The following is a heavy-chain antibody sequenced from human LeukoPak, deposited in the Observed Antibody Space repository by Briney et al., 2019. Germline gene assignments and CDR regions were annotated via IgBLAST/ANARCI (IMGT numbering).Heavy chain of an antibody. CDR3: AHYDFWSGHALDI. D-gene: IGHD3-3*01. CDR1: ESIVSGNY. CDR2: IYTGGGT. V-gene: IGHV3-66*01. J-gene: IGHJ3*02. Sequence: PGGSLRLSCAASESIVSGNYMTWVRQARGKGLEWLSVIYTGGGTYYADSVKGRFTISRDTSKTTVYLQMNSLRGDDTAIYYCAHYDFWSGHALDIWGQGTMVTVSS.